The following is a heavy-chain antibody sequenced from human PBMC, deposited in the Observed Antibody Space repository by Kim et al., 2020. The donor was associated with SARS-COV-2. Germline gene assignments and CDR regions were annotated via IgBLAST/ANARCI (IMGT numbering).Heavy chain of an antibody. V-gene: IGHV4-34*01. D-gene: IGHD2-15*01. CDR2: INHSGST. Sequence: SETLSLTCAVYGGSFSGYYWSWIRQPPGKGLEWIGEINHSGSTNYNPSLKSRVTISVDTSKNQFSLKLSSVTAADTAVYYCARENEDIVVVVAASRGKAGFDYWGQGTLVTVSS. CDR1: GGSFSGYY. CDR3: ARENEDIVVVVAASRGKAGFDY. J-gene: IGHJ4*02.